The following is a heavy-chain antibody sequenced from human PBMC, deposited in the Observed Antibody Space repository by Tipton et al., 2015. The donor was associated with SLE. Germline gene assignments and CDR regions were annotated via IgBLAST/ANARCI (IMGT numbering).Heavy chain of an antibody. V-gene: IGHV4-59*08. Sequence: LRLSCSVSGGSISSNYWIWIRQPPGKGLEWIGYISDGGGTNHNPSLKSRVTISVDPAKNQFSLKLTSVTAAYTAVYYCARGMLTWRGALIGVDVWGQGTTVNLSS. CDR1: GGSISSNY. CDR3: ARGMLTWRGALIGVDV. J-gene: IGHJ6*02. D-gene: IGHD2-8*01. CDR2: ISDGGGT.